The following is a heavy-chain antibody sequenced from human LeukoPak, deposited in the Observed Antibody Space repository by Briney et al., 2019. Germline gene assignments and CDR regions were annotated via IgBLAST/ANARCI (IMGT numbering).Heavy chain of an antibody. CDR3: ASYFYYYDSSGYYSFDY. V-gene: IGHV1-69*06. CDR2: IIPIFGTA. J-gene: IGHJ4*02. Sequence: ASVKVSCKASGGTFRNYAISWVRQAPGQGLEWMGGIIPIFGTANYAQKFQGRVTITADKSTSTAYMELSSLRSEDTAVYYCASYFYYYDSSGYYSFDYWGQGTLVTVSS. CDR1: GGTFRNYA. D-gene: IGHD3-22*01.